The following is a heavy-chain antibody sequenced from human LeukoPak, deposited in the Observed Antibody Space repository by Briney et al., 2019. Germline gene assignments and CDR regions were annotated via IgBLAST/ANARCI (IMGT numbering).Heavy chain of an antibody. CDR1: GGSISSSSYY. J-gene: IGHJ5*02. CDR3: ARHVLALTLWFDP. V-gene: IGHV4-39*01. Sequence: SETLSLTCTVSGGSISSSSYYWGWIRQPPGKGLEWIGSIYYSGSTYYNPSLKSRVTISVDTSKNQFSLKLSSVTAADTAVFYCARHVLALTLWFDPWGQGTLVTVSS. CDR2: IYYSGST.